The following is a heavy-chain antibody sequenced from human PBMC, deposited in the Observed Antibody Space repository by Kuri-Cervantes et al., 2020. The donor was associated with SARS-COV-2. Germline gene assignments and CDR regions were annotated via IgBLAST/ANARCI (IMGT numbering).Heavy chain of an antibody. CDR1: GFTFSSYS. Sequence: GESLKISCEVSGFTFSSYSMNWVRQAPGKGLEWVSSISSSSSYIYYADSVKGRFTISRDNAKNSLYLQMNSLRAEDTAVYYCAGGFYYDSSGPAGGVDYMDVWGKGTTVTVSS. D-gene: IGHD3-22*01. J-gene: IGHJ6*03. CDR2: ISSSSSYI. V-gene: IGHV3-21*01. CDR3: AGGFYYDSSGPAGGVDYMDV.